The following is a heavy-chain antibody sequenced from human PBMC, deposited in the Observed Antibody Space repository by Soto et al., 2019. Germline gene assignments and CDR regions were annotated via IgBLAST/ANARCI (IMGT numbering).Heavy chain of an antibody. J-gene: IGHJ6*02. CDR1: GVNLRGYA. CDR3: ARSRSAMADGMNV. V-gene: IGHV3-23*01. CDR2: IRIGPGIT. D-gene: IGHD5-18*01. Sequence: GSLRLSCEVSGVNLRGYAMSWVRQAPGKGLEWVSGIRIGPGITYYADSVKGRFTISSDISRKTVYLQMNNLRGEDTALYFCARSRSAMADGMNVWGQGTTVTVSS.